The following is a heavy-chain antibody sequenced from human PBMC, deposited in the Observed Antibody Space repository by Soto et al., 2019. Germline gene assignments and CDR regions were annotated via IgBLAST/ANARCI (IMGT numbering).Heavy chain of an antibody. CDR2: IDPSDSYT. Sequence: PGESLKISCNGSGYSFTSYWISWVRQMPGKGLEWMGRIDPSDSYTNYSPSFQGHVTISADKSISTAYLQWSSLKASDTAMYYCARQLRVEMATIPIWFDPWGQGTLVTVSS. CDR3: ARQLRVEMATIPIWFDP. CDR1: GYSFTSYW. J-gene: IGHJ5*02. D-gene: IGHD5-12*01. V-gene: IGHV5-10-1*01.